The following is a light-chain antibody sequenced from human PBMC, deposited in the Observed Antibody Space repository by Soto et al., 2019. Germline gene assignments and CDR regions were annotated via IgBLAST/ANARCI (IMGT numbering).Light chain of an antibody. Sequence: EIVLTQSPGTLSLSPGDRATLSCRASQSVSSSYLAWYQQKPGQAPSLLIYGASNRATGIPDRFSGGGSGTDFTLTISRLEPEDFAVYYCQQYVTSSPRTFGQGTKVEIK. CDR1: QSVSSSY. CDR3: QQYVTSSPRT. J-gene: IGKJ1*01. CDR2: GAS. V-gene: IGKV3-20*01.